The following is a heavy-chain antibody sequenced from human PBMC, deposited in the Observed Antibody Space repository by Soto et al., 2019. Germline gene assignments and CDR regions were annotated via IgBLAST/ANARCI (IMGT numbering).Heavy chain of an antibody. V-gene: IGHV4-59*01. CDR2: IYYSGST. Sequence: QVQLQESGPGLVKPSETLSLTCTVSGGSIRSYYWSWIRQPPGKGLEWIGYIYYSGSTNYNPSLKSRVTISVDTSKSQFSLKLSSVTAADTAMYYCAREAEVQYPFDPWGQGTLVTVSS. J-gene: IGHJ5*02. D-gene: IGHD1-1*01. CDR3: AREAEVQYPFDP. CDR1: GGSIRSYY.